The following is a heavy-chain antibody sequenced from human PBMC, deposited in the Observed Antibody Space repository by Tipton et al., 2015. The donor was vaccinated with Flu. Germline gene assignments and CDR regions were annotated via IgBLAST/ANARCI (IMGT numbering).Heavy chain of an antibody. J-gene: IGHJ4*02. V-gene: IGHV3-11*01. CDR1: GFTLSDNF. D-gene: IGHD3-16*01. CDR2: ISSGGTTI. Sequence: SLRLSCAASGFTLSDNFMNWIRQATGKGLEWVSYISSGGTTINYAHSVKGRFTISRDIAKNSLYLQVSSLRAEDTAIYFCARSMLRDPPFDSWGQGTLVTVSP. CDR3: ARSMLRDPPFDS.